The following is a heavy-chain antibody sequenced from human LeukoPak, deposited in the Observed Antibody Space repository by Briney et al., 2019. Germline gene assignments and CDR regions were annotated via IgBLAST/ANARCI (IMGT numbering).Heavy chain of an antibody. V-gene: IGHV3-21*01. J-gene: IGHJ4*02. CDR1: GLTFSSYS. D-gene: IGHD3-3*01. CDR2: ISSSSSYI. CDR3: ARLTRVLGFRVVDYFDY. Sequence: GGSLRLSCAASGLTFSSYSMNWVRQAPGKGLEWVSSISSSSSYIYYADSVKGRFTISRDNAKNSLYLQMNSLRAEDTAVYYCARLTRVLGFRVVDYFDYWGQGTLVTVSS.